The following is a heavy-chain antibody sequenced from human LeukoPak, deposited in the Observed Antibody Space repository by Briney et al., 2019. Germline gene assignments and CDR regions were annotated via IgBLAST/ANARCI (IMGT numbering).Heavy chain of an antibody. D-gene: IGHD2-2*01. CDR1: GFTFSSYA. CDR3: AKMGEVVPAAISYYFDY. Sequence: GGSLRLSCAASGFTFSSYAMSWVRQAPGKGLESASAISGSGGSTYYADSVKGRFTISRDNSKNTLYLQMNSLRAEDTAVYYCAKMGEVVPAAISYYFDYWGQGTLVTVSS. V-gene: IGHV3-23*01. J-gene: IGHJ4*02. CDR2: ISGSGGST.